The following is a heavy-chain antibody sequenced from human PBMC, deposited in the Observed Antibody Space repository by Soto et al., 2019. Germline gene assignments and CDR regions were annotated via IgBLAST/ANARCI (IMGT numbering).Heavy chain of an antibody. CDR3: AREDGSWNDDHWFDP. CDR2: INPSGGST. CDR1: GYTFTSYY. J-gene: IGHJ5*02. D-gene: IGHD1-1*01. Sequence: ASVKVSCKASGYTFTSYYMHWVRQAPGQGLEWMGIINPSGGSTSYAQKFQGRVTMTRDTSTSTVYMELSGLRSEDTAVYYCAREDGSWNDDHWFDPWGQGTLVTVSS. V-gene: IGHV1-46*01.